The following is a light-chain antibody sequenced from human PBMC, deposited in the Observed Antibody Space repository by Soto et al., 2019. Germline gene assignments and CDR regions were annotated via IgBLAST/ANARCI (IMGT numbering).Light chain of an antibody. Sequence: QSALTQPRSVSGSPGQSVTISCTGTTCDIGGYNYVSWYQQHPGKAHKLLIYHVTEPPSGVLDRCSGSKSGNTASPTISGLQADDEDDYSCSSYGGGYTFGFVFGGGTKLTVL. CDR1: TCDIGGYNY. CDR3: SSYGGGYTFGFV. J-gene: IGLJ2*01. CDR2: HVT. V-gene: IGLV2-11*01.